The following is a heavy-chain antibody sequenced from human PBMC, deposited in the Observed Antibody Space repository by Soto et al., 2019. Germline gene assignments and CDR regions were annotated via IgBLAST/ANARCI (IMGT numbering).Heavy chain of an antibody. D-gene: IGHD3-16*01. J-gene: IGHJ4*02. V-gene: IGHV3-15*07. CDR1: GFTFTNAW. Sequence: PGGSLRLSCVASGFTFTNAWMNWVRQAPGKGLEWVGRITRKTDGGTTDYAAPVKGRFTVSRDDSKNTLYLQMNSLKTEDTAVYYCSTGLGTYYSRFDYWGLGTLVTVSS. CDR3: STGLGTYYSRFDY. CDR2: ITRKTDGGTT.